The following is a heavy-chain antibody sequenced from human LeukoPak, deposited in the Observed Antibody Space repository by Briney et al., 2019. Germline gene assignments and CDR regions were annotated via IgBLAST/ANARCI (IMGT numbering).Heavy chain of an antibody. Sequence: ASVKVSCKASGYTFTSCAMNWVRQAPGQGLEWMGWINTNTGNPTYAQGFTGRFVFSLDTSVSTAYLQISSLKAEDTAVYYCARGHYDFWSGYPNWFDPWGQGTLVTVSS. CDR1: GYTFTSCA. CDR3: ARGHYDFWSGYPNWFDP. J-gene: IGHJ5*02. CDR2: INTNTGNP. D-gene: IGHD3-3*01. V-gene: IGHV7-4-1*02.